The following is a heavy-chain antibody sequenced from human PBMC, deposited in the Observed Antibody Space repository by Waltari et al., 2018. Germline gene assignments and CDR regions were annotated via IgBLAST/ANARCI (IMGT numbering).Heavy chain of an antibody. V-gene: IGHV3-74*03. CDR2: IKSDGTNI. J-gene: IGHJ4*02. Sequence: EVQLVESGGGLVQPGGSLRLSCAVSGFLYNDYWMDWVRQAPGQGLVWVSRIKSDGTNIKYADSVRGRSTISRDSAKNTFYLQMNSLRAEDTAVYYCTRNPGYWGQGTLVTVAS. CDR1: GFLYNDYW. D-gene: IGHD2-15*01. CDR3: TRNPGY.